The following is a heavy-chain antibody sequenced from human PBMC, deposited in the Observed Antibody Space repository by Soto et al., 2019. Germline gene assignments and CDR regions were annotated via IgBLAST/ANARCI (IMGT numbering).Heavy chain of an antibody. CDR3: ARGRYCTNVVCFCSEYFHH. CDR2: ISAYNGNT. V-gene: IGHV1-18*04. CDR1: GYTFTSYG. J-gene: IGHJ1*01. D-gene: IGHD2-8*01. Sequence: GASVKVSCKASGYTFTSYGISWVRQAPGQGLEWMGWISAYNGNTNYAQKLQGRVTMTTDTSTSTAYMELRSLRSDDTAVYYCARGRYCTNVVCFCSEYFHHWGQGTLVTAPQ.